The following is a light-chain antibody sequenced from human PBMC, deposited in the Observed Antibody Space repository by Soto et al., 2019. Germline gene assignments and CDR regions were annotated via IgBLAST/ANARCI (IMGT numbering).Light chain of an antibody. Sequence: QSALTQPASVSGSPGQSITISCTGTRSDVGGFNYVSWYQQHPGKAPTLMIYEVNNRPSGVSNRFSGYKSINTASLTISGLQADDEAAYYCSSYTSSSNFYVFGSGTKHTVL. CDR1: RSDVGGFNY. V-gene: IGLV2-14*01. CDR2: EVN. J-gene: IGLJ1*01. CDR3: SSYTSSSNFYV.